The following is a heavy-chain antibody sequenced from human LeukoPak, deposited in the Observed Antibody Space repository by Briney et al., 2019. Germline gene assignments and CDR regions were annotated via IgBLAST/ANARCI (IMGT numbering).Heavy chain of an antibody. CDR1: GYSISSGYY. J-gene: IGHJ3*02. D-gene: IGHD1-26*01. V-gene: IGHV4-38-2*01. CDR3: ARPTYSGSYSSAFDI. Sequence: SETLSLTCAVSGYSISSGYYWGWIRPPPGKGLEWIGSIYHSGSTYYNPSLKSRVTISVDTSKNQFSLKLSSVTAADTAVYYCARPTYSGSYSSAFDIWGQGTMVTVSS. CDR2: IYHSGST.